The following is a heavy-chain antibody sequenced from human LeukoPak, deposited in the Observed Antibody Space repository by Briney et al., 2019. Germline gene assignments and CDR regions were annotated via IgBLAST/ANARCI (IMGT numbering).Heavy chain of an antibody. CDR1: GGSISSSRFY. CDR3: AREQIVGAQGFFDY. D-gene: IGHD1-26*01. J-gene: IGHJ4*02. Sequence: PSETLSLTCTASGGSISSSRFYGGWIRQPPGKGLEWIGYIYYSGSTNYNPSLKSRVTISVDTSKKQFSLKLSSVTAADTAVYYCAREQIVGAQGFFDYWGQGTLVTVSS. CDR2: IYYSGST. V-gene: IGHV4-61*01.